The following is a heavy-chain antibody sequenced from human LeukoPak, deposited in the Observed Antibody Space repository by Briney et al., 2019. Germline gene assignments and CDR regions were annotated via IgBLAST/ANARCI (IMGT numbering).Heavy chain of an antibody. CDR2: ISAYNGNT. J-gene: IGHJ5*02. CDR3: ARVTSSSWYDYNWFDP. Sequence: ASVKASCKASGYTFTSYGISWVRQAPGQGLEWMGWISAYNGNTNYAQKLQGRVTMTTDTSTSTAYMELRSLRSDDTAVYYCARVTSSSWYDYNWFDPWGQGTLVTVSS. D-gene: IGHD6-13*01. CDR1: GYTFTSYG. V-gene: IGHV1-18*01.